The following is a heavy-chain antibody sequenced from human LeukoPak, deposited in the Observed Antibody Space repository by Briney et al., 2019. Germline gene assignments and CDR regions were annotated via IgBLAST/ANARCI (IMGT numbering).Heavy chain of an antibody. V-gene: IGHV3-23*01. CDR3: AKGRVNMDV. J-gene: IGHJ6*03. CDR1: GFTFSSYA. Sequence: GGSLRLSCAASGFTFSSYAMSWVRQAPGKGLEWVSAISGSGGSTYYADSVKGRFTISRDNARNSVHLQMDSLRVEDTAIYYCAKGRVNMDVWGKGTTVTVSS. CDR2: ISGSGGST. D-gene: IGHD4-23*01.